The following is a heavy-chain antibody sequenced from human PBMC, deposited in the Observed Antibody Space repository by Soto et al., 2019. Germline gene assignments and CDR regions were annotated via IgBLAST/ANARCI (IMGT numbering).Heavy chain of an antibody. CDR2: ISYDTSYK. CDR3: AKVSIAKSSAVTFDS. Sequence: ESGGGVVQPGGSLRLSCAVSGFTFSTYDMHWVRQAPGTGLEWVAVISYDTSYKNHVDSVKGRFTISRDNSKNTLYLQMTSLRAEDTAVYYCAKVSIAKSSAVTFDSWGQGTLVTVSS. V-gene: IGHV3-30*18. D-gene: IGHD2-15*01. CDR1: GFTFSTYD. J-gene: IGHJ4*02.